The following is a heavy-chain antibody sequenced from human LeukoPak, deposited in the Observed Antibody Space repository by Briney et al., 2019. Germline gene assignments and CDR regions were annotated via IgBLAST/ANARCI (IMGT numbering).Heavy chain of an antibody. V-gene: IGHV3-30-3*01. D-gene: IGHD6-19*01. J-gene: IGHJ4*02. CDR2: ISYDGSNE. Sequence: GGSLRLSCTASGFIISTYAIHWVRQAPGRGLEWVAAISYDGSNEFYADSVKGRFTISRDNAKNFLYLQMNSLRAEDTGLYYCAKDPYSSGWHHFDYWGQGILVTVSS. CDR1: GFIISTYA. CDR3: AKDPYSSGWHHFDY.